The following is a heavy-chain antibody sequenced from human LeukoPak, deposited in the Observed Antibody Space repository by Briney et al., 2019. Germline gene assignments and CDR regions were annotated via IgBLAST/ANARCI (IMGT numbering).Heavy chain of an antibody. CDR1: GGSFSGYY. CDR3: ATAVADNFDY. V-gene: IGHV4-34*01. J-gene: IGHJ4*02. CDR2: INHSGST. Sequence: SETLSLTCAVYGGSFSGYYWSWIRQHPGKGLEWIGEINHSGSTNYNPSLKSRVTISVDTSKNQFSLKLSSVTAADTAVYYCATAVADNFDYWGQGTLVTVSS. D-gene: IGHD6-19*01.